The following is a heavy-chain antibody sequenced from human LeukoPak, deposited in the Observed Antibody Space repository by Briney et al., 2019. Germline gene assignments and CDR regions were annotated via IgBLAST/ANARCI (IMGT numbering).Heavy chain of an antibody. Sequence: ASVKVSCTASGGTFSSYAISWVRQAPGQGLEWMGRIIPILGIANYAQKFQGRVTITADKSTSTAYMELSSLRSEDTAVYYCARDLVDTAMVADNYWGQGTLVTVSS. V-gene: IGHV1-69*04. CDR3: ARDLVDTAMVADNY. J-gene: IGHJ4*02. D-gene: IGHD5-18*01. CDR1: GGTFSSYA. CDR2: IIPILGIA.